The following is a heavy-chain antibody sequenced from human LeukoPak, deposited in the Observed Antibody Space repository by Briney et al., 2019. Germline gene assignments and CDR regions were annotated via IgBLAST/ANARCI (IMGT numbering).Heavy chain of an antibody. J-gene: IGHJ4*02. Sequence: EASVKVSCKASGYTFTDYGVTWVRQAPGQGLEWMGWVSPNTGNTNYAQKFQSRVTMTTDTSTTTAYMELKSLTSDDTAVYYCARGRRTTIPKYWGQGTRVTVSS. V-gene: IGHV1-18*04. CDR2: VSPNTGNT. D-gene: IGHD5-24*01. CDR1: GYTFTDYG. CDR3: ARGRRTTIPKY.